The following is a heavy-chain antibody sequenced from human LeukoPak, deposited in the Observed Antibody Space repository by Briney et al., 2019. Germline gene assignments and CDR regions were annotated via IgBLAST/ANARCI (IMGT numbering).Heavy chain of an antibody. Sequence: ASVKVSCRASGYTFTGYYMHWVRQAPGQGLEWMGWINPNSGGTNYAQKFQGRVTMTRDTSISTAYMELSRLRSDDTAVYYCARDPLGIVVVPALNYWGQGTLVTVSS. CDR3: ARDPLGIVVVPALNY. J-gene: IGHJ4*02. D-gene: IGHD2-2*01. CDR1: GYTFTGYY. V-gene: IGHV1-2*02. CDR2: INPNSGGT.